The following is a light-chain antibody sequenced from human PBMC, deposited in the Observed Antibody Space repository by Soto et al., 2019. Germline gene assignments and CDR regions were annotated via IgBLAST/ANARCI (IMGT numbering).Light chain of an antibody. CDR2: VGTGGIVG. V-gene: IGLV9-49*01. CDR3: GADHGSGSNFFWV. Sequence: QSVLTQPPSASASLGASVTLTCTLSSGYSNYKVDWYQQRPGKGPRFVMRVGTGGIVGSKGDGIPDRFSVLGSGLNRYLTIKNIQEEDESDYHCGADHGSGSNFFWVFGGGIKVTVL. CDR1: SGYSNYK. J-gene: IGLJ3*02.